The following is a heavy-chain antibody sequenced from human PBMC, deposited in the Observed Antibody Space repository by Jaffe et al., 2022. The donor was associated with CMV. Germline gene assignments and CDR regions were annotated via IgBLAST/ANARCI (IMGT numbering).Heavy chain of an antibody. CDR1: GYTFTSYA. J-gene: IGHJ4*02. D-gene: IGHD3-9*01. CDR2: INAGNGNT. Sequence: QVQLVQSGAEVKKPGASVKVSCKASGYTFTSYAMHWVRQAPGQRLEWMGWINAGNGNTKYSQKFQGRVTITRDTSASTAYMELSSLRSEDTAVYYCARRGFDWLLKGQSPFDYWGQGTLVTVSS. V-gene: IGHV1-3*01. CDR3: ARRGFDWLLKGQSPFDY.